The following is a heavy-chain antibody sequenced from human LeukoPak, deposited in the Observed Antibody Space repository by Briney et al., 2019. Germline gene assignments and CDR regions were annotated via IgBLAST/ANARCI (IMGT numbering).Heavy chain of an antibody. CDR1: GYTFTSYA. CDR2: INAGNGNT. CDR3: AKGRGGSGSSWFDY. V-gene: IGHV1-3*01. Sequence: ASVKVSCKASGYTFTSYAMHWVRQAPGQRLEWMGWINAGNGNTKYSQKFQGRVTITRDTSASTAYMELSSLRSEDTAVYYCAKGRGGSGSSWFDYWGQGTLVTVSS. J-gene: IGHJ4*02. D-gene: IGHD3-10*01.